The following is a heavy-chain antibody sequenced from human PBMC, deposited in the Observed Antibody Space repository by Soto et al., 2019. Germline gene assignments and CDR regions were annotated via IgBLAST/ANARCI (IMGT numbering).Heavy chain of an antibody. Sequence: ASETLSLTCTVSGGSISSYYWSWIRQPPGKGLEWIGYIYYSGSTNYNPSLKSRVTISVDTSKNQFSLKLSSVTAADTAVYYCAREIELSSWFDPWGQGTLVTVSS. V-gene: IGHV4-59*01. CDR1: GGSISSYY. D-gene: IGHD2-2*01. CDR3: AREIELSSWFDP. CDR2: IYYSGST. J-gene: IGHJ5*02.